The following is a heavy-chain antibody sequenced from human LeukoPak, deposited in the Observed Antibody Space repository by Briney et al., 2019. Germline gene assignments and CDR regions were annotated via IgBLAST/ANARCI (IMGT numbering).Heavy chain of an antibody. CDR3: ARDLGIAARGGMDV. V-gene: IGHV4-59*01. Sequence: SETLSLTCTVSGGSISSYYWSWIRQPPGKGLEWIGYIYYSGSTNYNPSLKSRVTISVDTSKNQFSLKLSSVTAADTAVYYCARDLGIAARGGMDVWGKGTTVTVSS. CDR1: GGSISSYY. J-gene: IGHJ6*03. CDR2: IYYSGST. D-gene: IGHD6-6*01.